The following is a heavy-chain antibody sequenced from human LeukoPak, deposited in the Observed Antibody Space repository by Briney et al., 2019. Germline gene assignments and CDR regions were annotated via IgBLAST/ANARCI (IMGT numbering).Heavy chain of an antibody. Sequence: TQTLSLTCTVSGGSINSGSFYWNWIRQSAGKGLEWIGYIYYSGSTYYNPSLKSRVTISVDASKNQFSLKLSSVTAADTAVYYCARVTMVRGVIYFDYWGQGTLVTVSS. CDR1: GGSINSGSFY. CDR3: ARVTMVRGVIYFDY. CDR2: IYYSGST. D-gene: IGHD3-10*01. V-gene: IGHV4-31*03. J-gene: IGHJ4*02.